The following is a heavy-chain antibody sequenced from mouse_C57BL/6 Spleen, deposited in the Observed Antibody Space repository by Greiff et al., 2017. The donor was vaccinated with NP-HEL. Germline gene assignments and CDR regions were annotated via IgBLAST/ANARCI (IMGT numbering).Heavy chain of an antibody. Sequence: QVQLQQPGAELVKPGASVKLSCKASGYTFTSYWMQWVKQRPGQGLEWIGEIDPSDSYTNYNQKFKGKATLTVDTSSSPAYMQLSSLTSEDSAVYYCAPRYFDVWGTGTTVTVSS. V-gene: IGHV1-50*01. J-gene: IGHJ1*03. CDR1: GYTFTSYW. CDR2: IDPSDSYT. CDR3: APRYFDV.